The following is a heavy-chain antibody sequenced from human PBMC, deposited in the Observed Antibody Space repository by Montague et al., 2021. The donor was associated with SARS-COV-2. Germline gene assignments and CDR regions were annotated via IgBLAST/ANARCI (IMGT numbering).Heavy chain of an antibody. J-gene: IGHJ4*02. D-gene: IGHD1-26*01. CDR2: IYYSGTT. CDR3: ARLIGGGNYYGGFDF. V-gene: IGHV4-39*01. Sequence: SETLSLTCTVTGGSFTNSNYYWGWIRQPPRKGLEWIGNIYYSGTTDYNPSLKTRVAMSVDTSKGQFSLRLISVTATDTAVYYCARLIGGGNYYGGFDFWGQGTLVTVSS. CDR1: GGSFTNSNYY.